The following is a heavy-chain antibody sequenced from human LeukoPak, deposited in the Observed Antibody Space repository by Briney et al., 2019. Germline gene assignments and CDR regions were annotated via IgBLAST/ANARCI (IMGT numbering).Heavy chain of an antibody. D-gene: IGHD3-3*01. Sequence: SETLSLTCTVSGGSISNSSYYWGWIRQPPGKGLEWIGSIYYSGSTYYNPSLKSRVTISVDTSKNQFSLKLSSVTAADTAVYYCARHEIDYDFWSGPTTFIYWGQGTLVTVSS. CDR2: IYYSGST. J-gene: IGHJ4*02. CDR3: ARHEIDYDFWSGPTTFIY. CDR1: GGSISNSSYY. V-gene: IGHV4-39*01.